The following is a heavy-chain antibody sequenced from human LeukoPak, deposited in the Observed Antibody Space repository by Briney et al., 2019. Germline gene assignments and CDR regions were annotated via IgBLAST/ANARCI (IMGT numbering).Heavy chain of an antibody. CDR2: IKSKHDGATT. V-gene: IGHV3-15*01. CDR1: GFPFANTW. Sequence: GGSLRLCCSASGFPFANTWMTWVRQAPGKGLEWVGRIKSKHDGATTDYAAPVKGRVTISRDDSKNTLYLQMTSLNAEDSAVYFCATVIFVPSAFDIWGQGTVVTVSS. CDR3: ATVIFVPSAFDI. J-gene: IGHJ3*02. D-gene: IGHD3-16*02.